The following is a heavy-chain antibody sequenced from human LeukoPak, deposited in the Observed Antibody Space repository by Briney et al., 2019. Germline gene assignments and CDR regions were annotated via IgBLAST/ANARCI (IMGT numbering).Heavy chain of an antibody. D-gene: IGHD2-2*01. V-gene: IGHV4-61*01. CDR2: IYYSGST. Sequence: PSQTLSLTCTVSGASISGSISGGTYYWSWIRQPPGKGLEWIGYIYYSGSTNYNPSLKSRVTISVDTSKNQFSLKLSSVTAADTAVYYCAGIVVVPASANWFDPWGQGTLVTVSS. CDR1: GASISGSISGGTYY. CDR3: AGIVVVPASANWFDP. J-gene: IGHJ5*02.